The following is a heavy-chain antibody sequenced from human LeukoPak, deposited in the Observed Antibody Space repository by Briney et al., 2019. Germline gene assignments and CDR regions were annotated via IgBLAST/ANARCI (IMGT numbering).Heavy chain of an antibody. D-gene: IGHD6-19*01. CDR1: SGSISSYD. CDR3: ARDRIAVADPPNWFDP. CDR2: IYTSGSP. J-gene: IGHJ5*02. V-gene: IGHV4-4*07. Sequence: SETLSLTCTVSSGSISSYDWSWIRQPAGKGLEWIGRIYTSGSPNYNPSLKSRVTMSVDTSKNQFSLKLSSVTAADTAVYYCARDRIAVADPPNWFDPWGQGTLVTVSS.